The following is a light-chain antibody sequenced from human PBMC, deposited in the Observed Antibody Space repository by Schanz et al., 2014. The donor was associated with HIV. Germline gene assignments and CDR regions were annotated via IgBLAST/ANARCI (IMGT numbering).Light chain of an antibody. CDR2: EVS. Sequence: QSALTQPPSASGSPGQSVTISCTGTSSDVGGYNYVSWYQQHPGKAPKLMIYEVSKRPSGVPDRFSGSKSGTSASLAITGLQAEDEADYYCQSYDSGLSGILFGGGTKLTVL. CDR1: SSDVGGYNY. V-gene: IGLV2-8*01. CDR3: QSYDSGLSGIL. J-gene: IGLJ2*01.